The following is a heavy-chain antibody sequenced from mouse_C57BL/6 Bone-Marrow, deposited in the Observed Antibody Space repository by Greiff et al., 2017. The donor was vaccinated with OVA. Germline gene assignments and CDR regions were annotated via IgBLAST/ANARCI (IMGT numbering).Heavy chain of an antibody. Sequence: VKVVESGPELVKPGASVKISCKASGYTFTDYYINWVKQRPGQGLEWIGWIFPGSGSTYYNEKFKGKATLTVDKSSSTAYMLLSSLTSEDSAVYFCASGWFFDVWGTGTTVTVSS. CDR2: IFPGSGST. CDR1: GYTFTDYY. V-gene: IGHV1-75*01. J-gene: IGHJ1*03. CDR3: ASGWFFDV.